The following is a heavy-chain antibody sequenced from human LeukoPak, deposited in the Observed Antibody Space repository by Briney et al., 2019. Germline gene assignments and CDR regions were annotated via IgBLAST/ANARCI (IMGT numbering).Heavy chain of an antibody. V-gene: IGHV1-2*02. D-gene: IGHD3-10*01. Sequence: ASVKVSCKASGYTFTGSYMHWVRQAPGQGLEWTGWINPNSGGTNYAQKFQGRVTMTRDTSISTAYMELSRLTSDDTAVYYCARDRGHPAAFDIWGQGTMVTVSS. CDR1: GYTFTGSY. CDR2: INPNSGGT. J-gene: IGHJ3*02. CDR3: ARDRGHPAAFDI.